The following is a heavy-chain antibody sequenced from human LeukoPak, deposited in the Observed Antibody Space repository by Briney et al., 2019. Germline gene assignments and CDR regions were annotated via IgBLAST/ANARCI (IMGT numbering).Heavy chain of an antibody. CDR3: ARGRSSDINGYNSTFYFDS. D-gene: IGHD5-18*01. CDR2: IYNTVDV. V-gene: IGHV4-59*02. CDR1: GASVIGSY. Sequence: PSETLSLTCTVSGASVIGSYWTWILQSPGETLQDIGYIYNTVDVNYSISLQSRVSISIDKSRKQHSLRLNSVSTADSAIYPCARGRSSDINGYNSTFYFDSWGQGVLVTVAS. J-gene: IGHJ5*01.